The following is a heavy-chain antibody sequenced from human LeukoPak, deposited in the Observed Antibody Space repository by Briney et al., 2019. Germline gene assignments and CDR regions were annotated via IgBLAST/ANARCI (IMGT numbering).Heavy chain of an antibody. D-gene: IGHD2-15*01. Sequence: ASQTLSLTCNVSGVSVSDGRYYWTWIRQHPGKGLEWIGYKYYSGSAKYHPSLKSRLTISIDTSKNEFSLQLSSVSAANTGKYYCATPYCSGIGCLDVFNMWGQGTRVTVSS. CDR1: GVSVSDGRYY. CDR2: KYYSGSA. J-gene: IGHJ3*02. CDR3: ATPYCSGIGCLDVFNM. V-gene: IGHV4-31*03.